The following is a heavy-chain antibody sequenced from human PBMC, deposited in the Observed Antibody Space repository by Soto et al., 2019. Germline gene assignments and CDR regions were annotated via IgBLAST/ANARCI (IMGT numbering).Heavy chain of an antibody. CDR1: GFTFSSYE. D-gene: IGHD3-16*01. CDR3: ARLSGTYGRRHYFDY. Sequence: PGEILRLSFAASGFTFSSYEMNWVRQVPGKGLELVSYISSSGSTIHYADSVKGRFTIYRDNDKSSLYLQMNSLRPEDTAVYYCARLSGTYGRRHYFDYWGQGTLVTVSS. CDR2: ISSSGSTI. J-gene: IGHJ4*02. V-gene: IGHV3-48*03.